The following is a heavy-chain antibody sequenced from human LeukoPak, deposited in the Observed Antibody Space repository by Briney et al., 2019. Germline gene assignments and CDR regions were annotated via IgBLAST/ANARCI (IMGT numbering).Heavy chain of an antibody. D-gene: IGHD2-15*01. CDR1: GGSISSYY. J-gene: IGHJ6*03. Sequence: SETLSLTCTVSGGSISSYYWSWIRQPPGKGLEWIGYIYYSGSTNYNPSLKSRVTIPVDTSKNQFSLKLSSVTAADTAVYYCARTVVVAAEYYYYYYYMDVWGKGTTVTVSS. CDR2: IYYSGST. V-gene: IGHV4-59*01. CDR3: ARTVVVAAEYYYYYYYMDV.